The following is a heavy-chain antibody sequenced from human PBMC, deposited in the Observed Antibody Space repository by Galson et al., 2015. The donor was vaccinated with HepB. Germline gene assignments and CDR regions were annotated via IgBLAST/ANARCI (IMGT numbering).Heavy chain of an antibody. D-gene: IGHD6-19*01. J-gene: IGHJ4*02. CDR2: IDPSDSYT. Sequence: QSGAEVKKPGESLKISCKGSGYSFTSYWISWVRQMPGKGLEWMGRIDPSDSYTNYSPSFQGHVTISADKSISTAYLQWSSLKASDTAMYYCARHKAAGYSSGPGGYWGQGTLVTVSS. V-gene: IGHV5-10-1*01. CDR3: ARHKAAGYSSGPGGY. CDR1: GYSFTSYW.